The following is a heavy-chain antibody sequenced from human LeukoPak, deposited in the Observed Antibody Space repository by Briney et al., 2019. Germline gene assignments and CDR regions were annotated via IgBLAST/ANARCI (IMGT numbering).Heavy chain of an antibody. CDR2: IKSKTDGGTT. CDR1: GVMFPSYW. D-gene: IGHD1-26*01. J-gene: IGHJ5*02. V-gene: IGHV3-15*01. CDR3: TTSPFMGSFDP. Sequence: GGSLRLSCAASGVMFPSYWMTWVRRAPGKGLEWVGRIKSKTDGGTTDYAAPVKGRFTISRDDSKNTLYLQMNSLKTEDTAVYYCTTSPFMGSFDPWGQGTLVTVSS.